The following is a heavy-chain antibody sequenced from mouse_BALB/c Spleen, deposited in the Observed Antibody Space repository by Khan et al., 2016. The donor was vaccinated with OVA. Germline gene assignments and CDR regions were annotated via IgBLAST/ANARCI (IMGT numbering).Heavy chain of an antibody. CDR2: ISYSGST. J-gene: IGHJ3*01. CDR3: ASSGYDAWFAY. D-gene: IGHD2-14*01. CDR1: GYSITSDYA. V-gene: IGHV3-2*02. Sequence: EVQLQESGPGLVKPSQSLSLTCTVTGYSITSDYAWNWIRQFPRNKLEWMGYISYSGSTSYNPSLKSRISITRDTYKNPLFLQLNSVTTEDPATYFCASSGYDAWFAYWGQGTLVTVSA.